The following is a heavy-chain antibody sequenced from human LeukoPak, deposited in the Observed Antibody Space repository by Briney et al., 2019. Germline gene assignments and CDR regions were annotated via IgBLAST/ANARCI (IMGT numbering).Heavy chain of an antibody. CDR2: IKSKTDGGTT. CDR1: GFTFSSFW. Sequence: GGSLRLSCAASGFTFSSFWMHWVRQAPGKGLEWVGRIKSKTDGGTTDYAAPVKGRFTISRDDSKNTLYLQMNSLKTEDTAVYYCTTAALWFGELSGWGQGTLVTVSS. D-gene: IGHD3-10*01. V-gene: IGHV3-15*01. CDR3: TTAALWFGELSG. J-gene: IGHJ4*02.